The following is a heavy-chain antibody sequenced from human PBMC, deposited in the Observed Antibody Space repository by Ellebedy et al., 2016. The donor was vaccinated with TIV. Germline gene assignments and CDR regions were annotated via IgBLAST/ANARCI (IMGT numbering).Heavy chain of an antibody. Sequence: PGGSLRLSCVSSGFTFINYAMPSVRQAPGTGLARLPGIGGSGSSTYYADSVKGRFTISRDNAKNTLYLQMNSLTAEETAVYYCAKPRPLTLYWGQGTLVTVAS. CDR2: IGGSGSST. D-gene: IGHD3-9*01. CDR1: GFTFINYA. V-gene: IGHV3-23*01. CDR3: AKPRPLTLY. J-gene: IGHJ4*02.